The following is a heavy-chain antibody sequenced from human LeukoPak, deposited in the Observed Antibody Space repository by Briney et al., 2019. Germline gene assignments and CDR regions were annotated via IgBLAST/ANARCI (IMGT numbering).Heavy chain of an antibody. V-gene: IGHV3-23*01. D-gene: IGHD3-22*01. CDR2: ISGSGDST. CDR1: GFTFSSYA. CDR3: AKAGIVVVITPNGFDY. J-gene: IGHJ4*02. Sequence: GGSLRLSCAASGFTFSSYAMSWVRQAPGKGLEWVSAISGSGDSTYYADPVKGRFTISRDNSKNTLYLQMNSLRAEDTAVYYCAKAGIVVVITPNGFDYWGQGTLVTVSS.